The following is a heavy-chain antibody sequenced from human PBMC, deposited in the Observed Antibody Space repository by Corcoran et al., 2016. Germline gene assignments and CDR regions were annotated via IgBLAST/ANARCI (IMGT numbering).Heavy chain of an antibody. D-gene: IGHD3-22*01. V-gene: IGHV1-3*01. J-gene: IGHJ4*02. CDR3: ARERNYYDSSGYSYYFDY. CDR1: GYTFTSYA. CDR2: INAGNGNT. Sequence: QVQLVQSGAEVKKPGASVKVSCKASGYTFTSYAMHWVRQAPGQRLEWMGWINAGNGNTKYSQKFQGRVTITRDTSASTAYMELSSLRSEETAVYYCARERNYYDSSGYSYYFDYWGQGTLVTGSS.